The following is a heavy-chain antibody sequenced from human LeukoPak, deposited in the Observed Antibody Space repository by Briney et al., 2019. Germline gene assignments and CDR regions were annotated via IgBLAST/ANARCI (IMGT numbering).Heavy chain of an antibody. D-gene: IGHD3-9*01. CDR2: MNPNSGNT. V-gene: IGHV1-8*01. CDR1: GYTFTSYD. J-gene: IGHJ5*02. CDR3: ARDRLRYFDWLLWFDP. Sequence: ASVKVSCKASGYTFTSYDINWVRQATGQGLEWMGWMNPNSGNTGYAQKFQGRVTMTRSTSISTAYMELSSLRAEDTAVYYCARDRLRYFDWLLWFDPWGQGTLVTVSS.